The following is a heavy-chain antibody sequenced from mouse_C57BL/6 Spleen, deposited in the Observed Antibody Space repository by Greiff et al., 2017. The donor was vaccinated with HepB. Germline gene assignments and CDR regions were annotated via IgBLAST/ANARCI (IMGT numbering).Heavy chain of an antibody. CDR2: IYPGDGDT. Sequence: VQLKESGPELVKPGASVKISCKASGYAFSSSWMNWVKQRPGKGLEWIGRIYPGDGDTNYNGKFKGKATLTADKSSSTAYMQLSSLTSEDSAVYFCARLYYGNYKYYFDYWGQGTTLTVSS. J-gene: IGHJ2*01. CDR3: ARLYYGNYKYYFDY. CDR1: GYAFSSSW. D-gene: IGHD2-1*01. V-gene: IGHV1-82*01.